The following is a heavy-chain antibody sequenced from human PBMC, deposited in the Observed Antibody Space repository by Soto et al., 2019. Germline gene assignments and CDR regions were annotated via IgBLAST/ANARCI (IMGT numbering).Heavy chain of an antibody. CDR1: GGSISSYY. CDR2: IYYSGST. CDR3: ARGSAFSSWRIFDY. V-gene: IGHV4-59*01. J-gene: IGHJ4*02. D-gene: IGHD6-13*01. Sequence: SETLSLTCTVSGGSISSYYWSWIRQPPGKGLEWIGYIYYSGSTNYNPSLKSRVTISVDTSKNQFSLKMSSVTAADTAVYYCARGSAFSSWRIFDYWGQGTLVTVSS.